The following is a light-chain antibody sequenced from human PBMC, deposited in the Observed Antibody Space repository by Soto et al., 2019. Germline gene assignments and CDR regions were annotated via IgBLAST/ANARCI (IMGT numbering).Light chain of an antibody. CDR3: QQYYSTPWT. V-gene: IGKV4-1*01. CDR1: QSVLYSSNNKKY. CDR2: WAS. J-gene: IGKJ1*01. Sequence: DIVMTQSPASLAVSLGERATINCKSSQSVLYSSNNKKYLAWYQQKQGQPPKLLIYWASTRESGVPDRFSGSGSGTDFTLTISSLQAEDVAVYYCQQYYSTPWTFGQGPKVEIK.